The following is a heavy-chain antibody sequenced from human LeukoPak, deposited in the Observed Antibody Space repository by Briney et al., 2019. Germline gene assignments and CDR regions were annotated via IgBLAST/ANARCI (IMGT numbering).Heavy chain of an antibody. CDR2: IWYDGSNK. CDR1: GFTFSSYG. V-gene: IGHV3-33*01. Sequence: GGSLRLSCAASGFTFSSYGMHWVRQAPGKGLEWVAVIWYDGSNKYYADSVKGRFTISRDNSKNTLYLQMNSLRAEDTAVYYCAREDTAMVHFDYWGQGTLVTVSS. D-gene: IGHD5-18*01. J-gene: IGHJ4*02. CDR3: AREDTAMVHFDY.